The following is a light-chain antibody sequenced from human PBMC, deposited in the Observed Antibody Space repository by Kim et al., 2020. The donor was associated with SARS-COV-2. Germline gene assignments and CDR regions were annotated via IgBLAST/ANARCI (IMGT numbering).Light chain of an antibody. J-gene: IGLJ1*01. V-gene: IGLV3-1*01. CDR2: QDS. CDR1: KLGVKY. Sequence: VSPDQTASSTCSGDKLGVKYASWYQQKSGQSPVLVIHQDSKRPSGIPERFSGPNSGNTATLTISGTQAMDEADYYCQAWDSSTAVFGTGTKVTVL. CDR3: QAWDSSTAV.